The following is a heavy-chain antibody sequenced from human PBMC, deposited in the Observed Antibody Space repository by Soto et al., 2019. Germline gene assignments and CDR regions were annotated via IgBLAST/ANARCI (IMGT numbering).Heavy chain of an antibody. Sequence: QVQLVESGGGLVKPGGSLRLSCAASGFTFGDYYRSWVRQAPGKGLEWVSYISPSGGAVYHADSVKGRFTISRDNAKNSLSLQMNALTPEDTAVYYCARLGQFDYWGQGTLVTVSS. V-gene: IGHV3-11*01. J-gene: IGHJ4*02. CDR3: ARLGQFDY. CDR2: ISPSGGAV. CDR1: GFTFGDYY. D-gene: IGHD7-27*01.